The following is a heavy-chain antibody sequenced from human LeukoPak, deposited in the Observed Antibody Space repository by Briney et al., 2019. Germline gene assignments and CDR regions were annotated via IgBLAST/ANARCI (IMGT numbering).Heavy chain of an antibody. J-gene: IGHJ6*03. CDR1: GGSISSYS. CDR2: IYDSGST. D-gene: IGHD5-18*01. V-gene: IGHV4-59*01. Sequence: KPSETLSLTCTVSGGSISSYSWSWIRQPPGKGLEWIGYIYDSGSTNYNPSLKSRVTISLDTSKNQFSLRLNSVTAADTAVYYCARVGYSYGSYYYYYMDVWGKGTTVTISS. CDR3: ARVGYSYGSYYYYYMDV.